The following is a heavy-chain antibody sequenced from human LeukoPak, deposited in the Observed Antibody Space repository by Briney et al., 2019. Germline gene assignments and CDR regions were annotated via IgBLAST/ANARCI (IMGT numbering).Heavy chain of an antibody. Sequence: ASVKVSCEASGGTFSSYAISWVRQAPGQGLEWMGGIIPIFGTANYAQKFQGRVTITADESTSTAYMELSSLRSEDTAVYYCVFVSRYSSSWQFDYWGQGTLVTVSS. D-gene: IGHD6-13*01. V-gene: IGHV1-69*13. J-gene: IGHJ4*02. CDR2: IIPIFGTA. CDR1: GGTFSSYA. CDR3: VFVSRYSSSWQFDY.